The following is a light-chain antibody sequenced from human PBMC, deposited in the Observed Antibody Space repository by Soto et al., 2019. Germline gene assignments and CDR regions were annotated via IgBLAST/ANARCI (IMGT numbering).Light chain of an antibody. CDR1: QTVRNNY. J-gene: IGKJ4*01. CDR3: QQFSSYPLT. CDR2: DAS. V-gene: IGKV3-20*01. Sequence: EFVLTQSPGTLSSSPGERATLSCRASQTVRNNYLAWYQQKPGQAPRLLIYDASSRATGIPDRFSGGGSGTDFTLAISRLEPEDFSVDYCQQFSSYPLTFGGGTKVETK.